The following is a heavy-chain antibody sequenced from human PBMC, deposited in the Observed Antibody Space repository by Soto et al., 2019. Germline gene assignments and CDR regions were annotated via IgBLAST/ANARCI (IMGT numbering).Heavy chain of an antibody. J-gene: IGHJ5*02. CDR1: GFSLSSNGVG. Sequence: QITLKESGPTLVKPTQTLTLTCTFSGFSLSSNGVGVGWIRQPPGKALEWLALIYWDGDKRYSPSLKSRLTITKDTSKNQVVLTMTNVDPVDTATYYCAHSKARFRRDCRGGTCYSLDPWGQGTPVTVSS. D-gene: IGHD2-15*01. CDR2: IYWDGDK. CDR3: AHSKARFRRDCRGGTCYSLDP. V-gene: IGHV2-5*02.